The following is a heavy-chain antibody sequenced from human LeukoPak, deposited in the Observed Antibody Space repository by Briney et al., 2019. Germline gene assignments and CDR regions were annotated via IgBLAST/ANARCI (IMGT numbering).Heavy chain of an antibody. J-gene: IGHJ4*02. Sequence: GGSLGLSCAASGFTFSSYAMSWVRQAPGKGLEWVSAISGSGGSTYYADSVKGRFTISRDNSKNTLYLQMNSLRAEDTAVYYCAKLISSSDDFDYWGQGTLVTVSS. CDR3: AKLISSSDDFDY. CDR2: ISGSGGST. D-gene: IGHD6-6*01. V-gene: IGHV3-23*01. CDR1: GFTFSSYA.